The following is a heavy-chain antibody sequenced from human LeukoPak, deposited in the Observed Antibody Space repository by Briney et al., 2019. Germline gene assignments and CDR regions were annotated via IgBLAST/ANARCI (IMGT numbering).Heavy chain of an antibody. CDR3: ARDPQWLFTFDI. Sequence: GRSLRLSCAASGFTFSSYAMHWVRQAPGKGLEWVAVISYDGSNKYYADSVKGRFTISRDNSKNTPYLQMNSLRAEDTAVYYCARDPQWLFTFDIWGQGTMVTVSS. D-gene: IGHD6-19*01. CDR2: ISYDGSNK. V-gene: IGHV3-30-3*01. CDR1: GFTFSSYA. J-gene: IGHJ3*02.